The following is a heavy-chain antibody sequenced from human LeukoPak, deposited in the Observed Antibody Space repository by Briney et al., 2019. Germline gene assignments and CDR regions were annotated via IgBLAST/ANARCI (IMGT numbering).Heavy chain of an antibody. CDR3: ARVRCSTSCYDDNWFDP. CDR2: ISAYNGNT. V-gene: IGHV1-18*04. D-gene: IGHD2-2*01. CDR1: GYTFTSYG. J-gene: IGHJ5*02. Sequence: ASVKVSCKASGYTFTSYGISWVRQAPGQGLEWMGWISAYNGNTNYAQKLQGRVTMTTDTSTSTAYMELRSLRSDDTAVYYCARVRCSTSCYDDNWFDPWGQGALVTVSS.